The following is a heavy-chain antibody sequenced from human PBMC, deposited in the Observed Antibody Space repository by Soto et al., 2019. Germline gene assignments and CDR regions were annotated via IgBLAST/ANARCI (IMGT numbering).Heavy chain of an antibody. D-gene: IGHD6-19*01. CDR2: IYYSGST. CDR3: ARAGLASDYFDY. Sequence: SETLSLTCTVSGGSISSYYWSWIRQPPGKGLEWIGYIYYSGSTNYNPSLKSRVTISVGTSKNQFSLKLSSVTAADTAVYYCARAGLASDYFDYWGQGTLVTVSS. J-gene: IGHJ4*02. CDR1: GGSISSYY. V-gene: IGHV4-59*01.